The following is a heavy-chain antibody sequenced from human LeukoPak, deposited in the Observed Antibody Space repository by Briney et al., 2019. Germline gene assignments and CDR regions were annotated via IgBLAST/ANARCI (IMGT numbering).Heavy chain of an antibody. V-gene: IGHV3-23*01. D-gene: IGHD7-27*01. CDR3: AKVNGASGDYYDY. CDR2: ISGSGGST. J-gene: IGHJ4*02. CDR1: GFTFSNYA. Sequence: GGSLRLSCAASGFTFSNYAMSWVRQAPGKGLEWVSGISGSGGSTYYVDSVKGRFTISRDYSKNTLYLQMNSLRAEDTAVYYCAKVNGASGDYYDYWGQGTLVTVSS.